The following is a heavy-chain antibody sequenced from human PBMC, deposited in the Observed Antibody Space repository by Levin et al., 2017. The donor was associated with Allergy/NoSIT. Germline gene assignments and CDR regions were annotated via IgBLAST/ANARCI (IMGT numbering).Heavy chain of an antibody. CDR3: ARHEAYGSGSYSAFDI. CDR2: IDPSDSYT. J-gene: IGHJ3*02. CDR1: GYSFTSYW. D-gene: IGHD3-10*01. V-gene: IGHV5-10-1*01. Sequence: GESLKISCKGSGYSFTSYWISWVRQMPGKGLEWMGRIDPSDSYTNYSPSFQGHVTISADKSISTAYLQWSSLKASDTAMYYCARHEAYGSGSYSAFDIWGQGTMVTVSS.